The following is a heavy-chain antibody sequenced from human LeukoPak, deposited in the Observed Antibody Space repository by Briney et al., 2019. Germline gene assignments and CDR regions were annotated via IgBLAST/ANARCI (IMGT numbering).Heavy chain of an antibody. D-gene: IGHD6-19*01. CDR2: ISYDGSNK. Sequence: GRSLRLSCAASGFTFSSYAMHWVRRAPGKGLEWVAVISYDGSNKYCADSVKGRFTISRDNSKNTLYLQMNSLRAEDTAVYYCARVPYSSGWYYFDYWGQGTLVTVSS. CDR1: GFTFSSYA. J-gene: IGHJ4*02. CDR3: ARVPYSSGWYYFDY. V-gene: IGHV3-30*04.